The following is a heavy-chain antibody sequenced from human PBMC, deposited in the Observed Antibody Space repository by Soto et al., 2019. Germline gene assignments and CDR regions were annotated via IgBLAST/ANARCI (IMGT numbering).Heavy chain of an antibody. Sequence: GGSLRLSCAASGFTFDDYAMHWVRQAPGKGLEWVSGISWNSGSIGYADSVKGRFTISRDNAKNSLYLQMNSLRAEDTALYYCAKDVKEDGYLDYWGQGTLVTVSS. CDR2: ISWNSGSI. V-gene: IGHV3-9*01. CDR3: AKDVKEDGYLDY. J-gene: IGHJ4*02. CDR1: GFTFDDYA.